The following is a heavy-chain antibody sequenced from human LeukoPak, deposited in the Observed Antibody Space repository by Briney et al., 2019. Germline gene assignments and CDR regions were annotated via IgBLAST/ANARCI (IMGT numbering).Heavy chain of an antibody. Sequence: GRSLRLSCAAPGFTFSSFGMHWVRQAPGKGLEWVAVIWYDGSNKYYADSVKGRFTISRDNSKNALYLQMNSLRAEDTAVYYCARDGGDSTSWYVTDYWGQGTLVTVSS. CDR2: IWYDGSNK. D-gene: IGHD2-2*01. J-gene: IGHJ4*02. CDR3: ARDGGDSTSWYVTDY. V-gene: IGHV3-33*01. CDR1: GFTFSSFG.